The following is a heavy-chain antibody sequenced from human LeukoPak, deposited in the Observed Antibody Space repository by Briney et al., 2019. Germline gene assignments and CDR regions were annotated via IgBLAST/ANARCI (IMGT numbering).Heavy chain of an antibody. Sequence: GESLKISCKGSGYSFTSYWIGWVRQMPGKGLEWMGIIYPGDSDTRYSPSFQGQVTISADKSISTAYLQWSSLKASDTAMYYCARTPYGSGSFRDYFDYWGQGTLVTVSS. V-gene: IGHV5-51*01. D-gene: IGHD3-10*01. CDR1: GYSFTSYW. J-gene: IGHJ4*02. CDR3: ARTPYGSGSFRDYFDY. CDR2: IYPGDSDT.